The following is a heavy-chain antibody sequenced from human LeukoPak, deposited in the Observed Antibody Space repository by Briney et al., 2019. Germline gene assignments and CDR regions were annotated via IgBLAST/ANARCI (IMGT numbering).Heavy chain of an antibody. D-gene: IGHD3-22*01. CDR1: GYSFTSYW. CDR2: IYPGDSDT. V-gene: IGHV5-51*01. CDR3: ASTTYYYDSSGYYSDPYDAFDI. J-gene: IGHJ3*02. Sequence: GESLKISCKGSGYSFTSYWIGWVRQMPGKGLEWMGIIYPGDSDTRYSPSFQGQVTISAEKSISTAYLQWSSLKASDTAMYYCASTTYYYDSSGYYSDPYDAFDIWGQGTMVTVSS.